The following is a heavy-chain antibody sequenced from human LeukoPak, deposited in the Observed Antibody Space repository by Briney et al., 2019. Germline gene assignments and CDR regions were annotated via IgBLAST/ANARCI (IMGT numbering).Heavy chain of an antibody. CDR2: ISGGGGST. D-gene: IGHD6-13*01. Sequence: PGGTLRLSCAASGFTFSSYGMSWVRQAPGKGLEWVSAISGGGGSTYYADSVKGRFTISRDNSKDTLYLRMNSLRAEDTAVYYCAKGSSNWHFDYWGQGTLVTVSS. CDR1: GFTFSSYG. CDR3: AKGSSNWHFDY. V-gene: IGHV3-23*01. J-gene: IGHJ4*02.